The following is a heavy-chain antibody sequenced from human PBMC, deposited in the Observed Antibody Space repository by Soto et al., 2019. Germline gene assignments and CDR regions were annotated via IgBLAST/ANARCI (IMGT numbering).Heavy chain of an antibody. D-gene: IGHD2-15*01. V-gene: IGHV3-7*01. J-gene: IGHJ6*02. CDR3: ARSGCSGGSCYSDYYYYNGMDV. CDR1: RFTFSSYW. CDR2: IKQDASEK. Sequence: GGSLRLSCAASRFTFSSYWMSWVRQAPGKGLEWVASIKQDASEKYYVDSVKGRFTISRDNAKNSLYLQMNSLRVEDTAVYYCARSGCSGGSCYSDYYYYNGMDVWGQGTTVTV.